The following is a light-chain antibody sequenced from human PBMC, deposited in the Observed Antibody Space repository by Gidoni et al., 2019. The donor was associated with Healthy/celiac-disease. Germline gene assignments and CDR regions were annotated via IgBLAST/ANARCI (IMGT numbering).Light chain of an antibody. Sequence: IVITQSPYSLAVSLGERATINCKSSQSVLYSSNNKNYLAWYQQKPGQPPKLLIYWASTRESGVPDRFSGSGSGTDFTLTISSLQAEDVAVYYCQQYYSTPLLTFGGGTKVEIK. J-gene: IGKJ4*01. CDR3: QQYYSTPLLT. CDR2: WAS. V-gene: IGKV4-1*01. CDR1: QSVLYSSNNKNY.